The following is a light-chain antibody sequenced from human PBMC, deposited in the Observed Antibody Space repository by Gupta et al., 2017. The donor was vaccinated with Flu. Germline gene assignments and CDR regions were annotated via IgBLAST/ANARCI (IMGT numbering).Light chain of an antibody. CDR2: DVS. J-gene: IGLJ2*01. CDR3: CSYSRLTTVV. V-gene: IGLV2-23*02. Sequence: TISDIGHSNLVSWYQHLPDKGPNLRILDVSKRPSGVSSRFSGSKSGNTASLTISGLQVEDEGDYFCCSYSRLTTVVVGGGTKLTVL. CDR1: ISDIGHSNL.